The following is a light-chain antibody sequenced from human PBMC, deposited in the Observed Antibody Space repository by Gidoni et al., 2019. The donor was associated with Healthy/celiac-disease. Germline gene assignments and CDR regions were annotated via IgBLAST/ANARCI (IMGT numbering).Light chain of an antibody. CDR1: QSISSY. CDR3: QQSYSTPRT. V-gene: IGKV1-39*01. J-gene: IGKJ2*01. Sequence: IQLTQSPSSLSASVGDRVTITCRASQSISSYFTWYQQKPGKAPKLLIYAATSVQSGVPSRFSGSGSGTDFTITSSSLQPEDFATYYCQQSYSTPRTFGQGTKLEIK. CDR2: AAT.